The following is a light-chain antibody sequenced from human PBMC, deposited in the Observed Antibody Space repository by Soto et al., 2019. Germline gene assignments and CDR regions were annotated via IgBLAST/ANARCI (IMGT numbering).Light chain of an antibody. CDR1: QSVGTY. CDR2: DSS. Sequence: EIVMTQSPATLSLSPGERATLSCRASQSVGTYLAWYQQKPGQAPRLLIYDSSKRATDIPTRFSGSGSGTDFTLTISSPEPEDFVVYYCQQRSIWPPAFGGGTKVEIK. J-gene: IGKJ4*01. CDR3: QQRSIWPPA. V-gene: IGKV3-11*01.